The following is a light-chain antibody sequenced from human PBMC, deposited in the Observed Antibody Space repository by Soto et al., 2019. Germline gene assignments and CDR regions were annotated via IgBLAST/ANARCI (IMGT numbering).Light chain of an antibody. Sequence: EIVLTQAPDTLSLSPGERATLSCRASQSVSSSYLAWYQQRPGQAPRLLIYGASSRATGIPDRFSGSGSGTDFSLTISRLEPEDFAVYYCQQYGVSPRTFGQGTNVDI. CDR2: GAS. CDR1: QSVSSSY. CDR3: QQYGVSPRT. V-gene: IGKV3-20*01. J-gene: IGKJ1*01.